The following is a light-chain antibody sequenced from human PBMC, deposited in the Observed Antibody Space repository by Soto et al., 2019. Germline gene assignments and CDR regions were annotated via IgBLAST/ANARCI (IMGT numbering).Light chain of an antibody. J-gene: IGLJ2*01. Sequence: QSVLTQPPSASGTPGQRVTISCSGSNSNIGSHTLHWFRQVPGTTPKLLIYSNDQRPSGGPALFSGSKYGTSVSLAISGLQAEDEADYYCAAWDDSLNGGVFGGGTKLTVL. CDR3: AAWDDSLNGGV. V-gene: IGLV1-44*01. CDR2: SND. CDR1: NSNIGSHT.